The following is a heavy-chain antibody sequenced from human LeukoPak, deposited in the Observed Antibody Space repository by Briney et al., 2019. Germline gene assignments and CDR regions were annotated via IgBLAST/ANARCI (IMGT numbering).Heavy chain of an antibody. J-gene: IGHJ4*02. Sequence: PSETLSLTCTVSGGSISSGGYYWSWIRQHPGKGLEWIGYIYYSGSTYYNPSLKSRVTISVDTSKNQFSLKLSSVTAADTAVYYCARVPKVGATKFDYWGQGTLVTVSS. CDR3: ARVPKVGATKFDY. CDR1: GGSISSGGYY. CDR2: IYYSGST. D-gene: IGHD1-26*01. V-gene: IGHV4-31*03.